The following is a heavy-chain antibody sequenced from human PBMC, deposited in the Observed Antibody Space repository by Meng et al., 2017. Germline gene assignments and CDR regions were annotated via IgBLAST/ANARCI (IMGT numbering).Heavy chain of an antibody. CDR1: GGSFSGYF. Sequence: QGQQGGAGLLYPSETLPLTCAVYGGSFSGYFWRSLRQPPGKVLEWIGESNNNGSPNYNPSLKSRVTISVDTSKNQFSPKLSAVTAADTAVYYCARVGSFLRDYWGQGTLVTVSS. V-gene: IGHV4-34*01. CDR2: SNNNGSP. D-gene: IGHD2/OR15-2a*01. J-gene: IGHJ4*02. CDR3: ARVGSFLRDY.